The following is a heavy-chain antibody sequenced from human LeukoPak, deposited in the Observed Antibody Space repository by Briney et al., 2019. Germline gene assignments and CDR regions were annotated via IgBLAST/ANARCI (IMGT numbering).Heavy chain of an antibody. CDR3: ARGTSILLLNWFDP. CDR2: ISAYNGNT. Sequence: ASVKVSCKASGYSFTSHGISWVRQAPGQGLEWMGWISAYNGNTNYAQKLQDRVTMTTDTSTSTAYMELRSLRSDDTAVYYCARGTSILLLNWFDPWGQRTLVTVSS. J-gene: IGHJ5*02. D-gene: IGHD2/OR15-2a*01. CDR1: GYSFTSHG. V-gene: IGHV1-18*01.